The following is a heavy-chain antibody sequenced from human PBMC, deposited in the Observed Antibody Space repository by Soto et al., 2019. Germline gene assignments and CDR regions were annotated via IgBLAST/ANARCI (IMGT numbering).Heavy chain of an antibody. CDR2: IGPASGDT. D-gene: IGHD3-10*01. Sequence: QVQLVQSGAEVKKPGASVKVSCKASGYTFTGHYIHWVRQAPGQGPEWMGEIGPASGDTRYAQKFQGRVTMTRDTSITTVYMELNNLSPDDTAFYYCGRGRSGQLVVFYWGQGTPVTVSS. J-gene: IGHJ4*02. CDR1: GYTFTGHY. V-gene: IGHV1-2*02. CDR3: GRGRSGQLVVFY.